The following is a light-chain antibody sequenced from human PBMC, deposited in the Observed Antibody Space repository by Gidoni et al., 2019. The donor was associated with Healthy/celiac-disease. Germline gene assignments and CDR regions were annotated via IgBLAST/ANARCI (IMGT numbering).Light chain of an antibody. CDR1: SSNIGSNT. J-gene: IGLJ3*02. Sequence: QSVLTQPPSASGTPGQRVTISCSGSSSNIGSNTVNWYQQLPGTAPKLLLYSNNQRPSGVPDRFSGSKSGTSASLAISGLQSEDEADYYCVAWDDSLNGVFGGGTKLTVL. CDR2: SNN. V-gene: IGLV1-44*01. CDR3: VAWDDSLNGV.